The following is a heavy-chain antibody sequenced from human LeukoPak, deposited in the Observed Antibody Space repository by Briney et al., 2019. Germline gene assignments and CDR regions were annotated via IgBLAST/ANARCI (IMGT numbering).Heavy chain of an antibody. Sequence: SETLSLTCTVSGGSISRSSYYWGWIRQPPGKGLEWIGYIYDSGSTYYNPSLKSRITTSVDTSKNQFSLKLSSVTAADTAVYYCASSPRGYDYGYKWFDPWGQGTLVTVSS. J-gene: IGHJ5*02. D-gene: IGHD5-18*01. CDR3: ASSPRGYDYGYKWFDP. CDR1: GGSISRSSYY. CDR2: IYDSGST. V-gene: IGHV4-31*03.